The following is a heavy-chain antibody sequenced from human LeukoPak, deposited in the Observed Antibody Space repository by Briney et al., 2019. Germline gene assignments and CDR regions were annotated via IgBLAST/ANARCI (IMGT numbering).Heavy chain of an antibody. V-gene: IGHV3-21*01. J-gene: IGHJ4*02. CDR3: ARGTGEITMIVLYY. CDR2: ISSSSSYI. Sequence: GGSLRLSCAASGFTFSSYAMSWVRQAPGKGLEWVSSISSSSSYIYYADSVKGRFTISRDNAKNSLYLQMNSLRAEDTAVYYCARGTGEITMIVLYYWGRGTLVTVSS. CDR1: GFTFSSYA. D-gene: IGHD3-22*01.